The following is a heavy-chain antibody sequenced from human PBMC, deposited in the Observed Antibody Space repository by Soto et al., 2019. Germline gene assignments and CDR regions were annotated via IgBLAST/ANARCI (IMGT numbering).Heavy chain of an antibody. CDR2: ISASGGST. J-gene: IGHJ5*02. CDR3: AKAAAGPFYWFGP. CDR1: GFTFSSYA. D-gene: IGHD6-13*01. V-gene: IGHV3-23*01. Sequence: GGSLRLSCAASGFTFSSYAMSWVRQAPGKGLEWVSVISASGGSTNYADSVKGRFTISRGNSKNTLYLQMNSLRAEDTAVYYCAKAAAGPFYWFGPWGQGTLVTVSS.